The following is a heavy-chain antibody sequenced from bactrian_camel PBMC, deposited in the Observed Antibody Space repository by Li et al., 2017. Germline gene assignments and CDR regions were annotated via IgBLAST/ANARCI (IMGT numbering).Heavy chain of an antibody. Sequence: HVQLVESGGALVQPGGSLRLSCAASGFTSSTYVMYWVRQAPGKGLEWVASIYNQNKYTYYTDAVEGRFTISRDNLQMNSLKSEDTGLYYCATSLTDNWLRGFGYWGQGTQVTVS. CDR1: GFTSSTYV. D-gene: IGHD7*01. V-gene: IGHV3-2*01. J-gene: IGHJ6*01. CDR2: IYNQNKYT. CDR3: ATSLTDNWLRGFGY.